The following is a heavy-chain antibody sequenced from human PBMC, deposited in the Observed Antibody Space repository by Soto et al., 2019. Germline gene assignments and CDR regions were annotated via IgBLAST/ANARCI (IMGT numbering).Heavy chain of an antibody. CDR3: ARAYEGDYFDY. J-gene: IGHJ4*02. V-gene: IGHV1-69*02. CDR1: GCTFSSYT. D-gene: IGHD3-16*01. Sequence: GASVKVSCKASGCTFSSYTISWVRQAPGQGLEWMGRIIPILGIANYAQKFQGRVTLYLQMNSLRAEDTAVYYCARAYEGDYFDYWGQGTLVTVSS. CDR2: IIPILGIA.